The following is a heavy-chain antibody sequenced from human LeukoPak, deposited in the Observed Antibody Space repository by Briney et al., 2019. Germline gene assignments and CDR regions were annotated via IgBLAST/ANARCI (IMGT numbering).Heavy chain of an antibody. D-gene: IGHD2-2*01. J-gene: IGHJ5*02. Sequence: SETLSLTCAVYGGSFSGYYWSWIRQPPGKGLEWIGEINHSGSTNYNPSLKSRVTISVDTSKNQFSLKLSSVTAADTAVYYCARGLVVPAETHNWFDPWGQGTLVTVSS. CDR1: GGSFSGYY. CDR2: INHSGST. CDR3: ARGLVVPAETHNWFDP. V-gene: IGHV4-34*01.